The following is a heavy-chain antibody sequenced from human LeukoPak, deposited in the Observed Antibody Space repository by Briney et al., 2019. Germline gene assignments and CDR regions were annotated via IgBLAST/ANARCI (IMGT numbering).Heavy chain of an antibody. D-gene: IGHD3-10*01. J-gene: IGHJ6*03. Sequence: SETLSLTCTVSGASMSSFYWTWIRQPSGKGLEWIGNIFNSGTTNYNPSLKSRVTISVDTSKNQFSLKLSSVTAADTAVYYCARGEITMVRGIMSYYYYYYMDVWGKGTTVTVSS. CDR2: IFNSGTT. CDR1: GASMSSFY. CDR3: ARGEITMVRGIMSYYYYYYMDV. V-gene: IGHV4-59*12.